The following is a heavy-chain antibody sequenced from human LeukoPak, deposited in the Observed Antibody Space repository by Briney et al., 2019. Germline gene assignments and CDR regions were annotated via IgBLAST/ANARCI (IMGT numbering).Heavy chain of an antibody. CDR3: ARDRGSGWPDFDY. V-gene: IGHV1-69*13. CDR1: AYAFTSYG. Sequence: ASLKVSCKASAYAFTSYGISWVRQAPGQGLEWMGGIIPIFGTANYAQKFQGRVTITADESTSTAYMELSSLRSEDTAVYYCARDRGSGWPDFDYWGQGTLVTVSS. J-gene: IGHJ4*02. CDR2: IIPIFGTA. D-gene: IGHD6-19*01.